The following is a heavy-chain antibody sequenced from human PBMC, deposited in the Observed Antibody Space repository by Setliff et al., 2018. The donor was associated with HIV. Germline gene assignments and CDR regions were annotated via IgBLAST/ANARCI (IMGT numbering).Heavy chain of an antibody. Sequence: PSETLSLTCTVSGSSISGYYWSWIRQPPGKGLEWIGTIYYHGSTYYNPSLKSRVTISIDTSKNQFSLQLTSVTAADTAVYYCVNPSGAMGDFDSWGQGTLVTVSS. CDR1: GSSISGYY. V-gene: IGHV4-59*04. J-gene: IGHJ4*02. CDR2: IYYHGST. D-gene: IGHD3-16*01. CDR3: VNPSGAMGDFDS.